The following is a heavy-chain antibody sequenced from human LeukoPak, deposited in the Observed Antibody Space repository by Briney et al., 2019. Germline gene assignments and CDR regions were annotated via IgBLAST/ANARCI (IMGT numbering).Heavy chain of an antibody. V-gene: IGHV4-61*02. D-gene: IGHD3-3*01. CDR2: IYTSGST. J-gene: IGHJ6*03. CDR3: ARGSLRFLEWLDGYYYMDV. Sequence: SETLSLTCTVSGGSISSGSYYWSWIRQPAGKGLEWIGRIYTSGSTNYNPSLKSRLTISVDTSKDQFSLKLSSVTAADTAVYYCARGSLRFLEWLDGYYYMDVWGKGTTVTVSS. CDR1: GGSISSGSYY.